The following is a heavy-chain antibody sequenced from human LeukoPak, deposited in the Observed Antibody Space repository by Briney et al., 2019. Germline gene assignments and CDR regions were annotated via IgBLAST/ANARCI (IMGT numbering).Heavy chain of an antibody. CDR3: AKDNTYAFYFYMDV. CDR2: ISGTGRST. J-gene: IGHJ6*03. D-gene: IGHD2-2*01. V-gene: IGHV3-23*01. CDR1: GFTFSSYG. Sequence: GGSLSLFCAACGFTFSSYGMLWVREAPGEGLVGVSAISGTGRSTYYAESVKGRFTTSRDNSKNTVYLQMNSLRADDTAVYYCAKDNTYAFYFYMDVWGKGTTVTVSS.